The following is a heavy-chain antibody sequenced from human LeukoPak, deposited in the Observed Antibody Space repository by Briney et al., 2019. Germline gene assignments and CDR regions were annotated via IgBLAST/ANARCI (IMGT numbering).Heavy chain of an antibody. V-gene: IGHV3-23*01. Sequence: PGGSLRLSCAASGITFSSYAMSWVRQAAGKGLEWVSGISGSGGSTYYADSVKGRFTISRDNSKNTLYLQMNSLRAEDTAVYYCAKWGIVVVPAASVWGQGTTVTVSS. CDR3: AKWGIVVVPAASV. CDR2: ISGSGGST. D-gene: IGHD2-2*01. CDR1: GITFSSYA. J-gene: IGHJ6*02.